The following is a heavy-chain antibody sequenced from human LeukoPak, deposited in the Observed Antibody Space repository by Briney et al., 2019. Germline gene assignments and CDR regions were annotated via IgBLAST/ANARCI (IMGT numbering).Heavy chain of an antibody. V-gene: IGHV3-74*01. CDR2: IKNDGSSA. Sequence: GGSLRLSCATSGFTFSNYWMSWLRQVPGKGLVWVARIKNDGSSASYAESVKGRFTISRGNARSTLYLQMNSLRIDDTALYYCAKSDWFDPWGRGILVTVSS. J-gene: IGHJ5*01. CDR3: AKSDWFDP. CDR1: GFTFSNYW.